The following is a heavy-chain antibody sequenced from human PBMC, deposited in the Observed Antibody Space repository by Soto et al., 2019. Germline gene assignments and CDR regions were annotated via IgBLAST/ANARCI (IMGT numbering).Heavy chain of an antibody. J-gene: IGHJ4*02. Sequence: EVQLLESGGGLVQPGGSLRLSCAASGFTFSSYAMSWVRQAPGKGLEWVSAISGSGGSTYYADSVKGRFTISRDNSKNTLYLRRNSLRAEGTAVYCCWRGGSPDYWGQGTLVTVSS. CDR3: WRGGSPDY. CDR2: ISGSGGST. V-gene: IGHV3-23*01. D-gene: IGHD1-26*01. CDR1: GFTFSSYA.